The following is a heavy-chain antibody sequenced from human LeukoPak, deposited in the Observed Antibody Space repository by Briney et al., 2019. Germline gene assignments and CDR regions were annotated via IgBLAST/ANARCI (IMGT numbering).Heavy chain of an antibody. V-gene: IGHV4-39*01. CDR2: IYYSGST. D-gene: IGHD4-23*01. J-gene: IGHJ5*02. CDR1: GGSISSSSYY. Sequence: SETLSLTCTVSGGSISSSSYYWGWIRQPPGKGLEWIGSIYYSGSTCYNPSLKSRVTISVDTSKNQFSLKLSSVTAADTAVYYCARVEDDYGGKLNWFDPWGQGTLVTVSS. CDR3: ARVEDDYGGKLNWFDP.